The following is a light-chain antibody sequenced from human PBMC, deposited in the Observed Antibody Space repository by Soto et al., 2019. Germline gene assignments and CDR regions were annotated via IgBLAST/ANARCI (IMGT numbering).Light chain of an antibody. CDR1: QSVSSN. CDR2: GAS. V-gene: IGKV3-15*01. Sequence: EIVMTQSPATLSVSPGERATLSCRASQSVSSNLAWYQQKPGQAPRLLIYGASTRATGIPARFSGSGSGTEFTLTISSLQSEDFVVYYCQQCNNWPRTFGQGTRVEI. J-gene: IGKJ1*01. CDR3: QQCNNWPRT.